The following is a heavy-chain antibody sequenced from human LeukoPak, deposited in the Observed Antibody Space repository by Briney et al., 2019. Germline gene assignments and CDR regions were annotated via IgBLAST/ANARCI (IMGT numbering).Heavy chain of an antibody. J-gene: IGHJ1*01. V-gene: IGHV3-30*18. CDR2: ISYDGSNK. D-gene: IGHD3-22*01. CDR1: GFTFSSYG. CDR3: AKDPLDDSSGYYSGYFQH. Sequence: GGSLRLSCAASGFTFSSYGMHWVRQAPGKGLEWVAVISYDGSNKYYADSVKGRFTISRDNSKNTLYLQMNSLRAEDTAVYYCAKDPLDDSSGYYSGYFQHWGQGTLVTVSS.